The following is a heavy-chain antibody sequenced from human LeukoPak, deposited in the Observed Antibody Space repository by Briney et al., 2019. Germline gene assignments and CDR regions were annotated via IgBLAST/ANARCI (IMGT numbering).Heavy chain of an antibody. Sequence: PGGSLRLSCVASGFTFSAYGMHWVRQAPGKGLEWVAVISDDGSNKYYVDSVKGRFTISRDNSKNTLYLQMNSLRDEDTAVYYCARLGAYYGSGSYYSYWGQGTLVTVSS. CDR2: ISDDGSNK. V-gene: IGHV3-30*03. J-gene: IGHJ4*02. CDR3: ARLGAYYGSGSYYSY. D-gene: IGHD3-10*01. CDR1: GFTFSAYG.